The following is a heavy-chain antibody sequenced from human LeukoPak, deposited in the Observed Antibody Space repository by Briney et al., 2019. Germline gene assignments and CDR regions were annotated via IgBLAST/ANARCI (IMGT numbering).Heavy chain of an antibody. Sequence: GGSLRLSCVASGFTFSSHAMSWVRLAPGKGLEWVSAIGGSDGSTYYADSVKGRFTISRDNSKDTLYLQMNSLRAEDTAVYYCAKRDSSGSYPYYFDYWGQGTLVTVSS. CDR1: GFTFSSHA. CDR2: IGGSDGST. D-gene: IGHD3-22*01. V-gene: IGHV3-23*01. J-gene: IGHJ4*02. CDR3: AKRDSSGSYPYYFDY.